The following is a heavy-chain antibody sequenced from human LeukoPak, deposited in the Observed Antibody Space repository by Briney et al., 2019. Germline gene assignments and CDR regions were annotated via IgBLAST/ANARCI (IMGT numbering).Heavy chain of an antibody. CDR2: IIGSGSDT. CDR3: PREGDSGYDLGH. CDR1: GFTFNNYG. J-gene: IGHJ5*02. Sequence: GGSLRLSCAASGFTFNNYGMSWVRQAPGTGLQWVSVIIGSGSDTYYADSVKGRFTISRDNSKNTLYLQMNSLRAEDTAVYYCPREGDSGYDLGHWGQGTLVTVSS. D-gene: IGHD5-12*01. V-gene: IGHV3-23*01.